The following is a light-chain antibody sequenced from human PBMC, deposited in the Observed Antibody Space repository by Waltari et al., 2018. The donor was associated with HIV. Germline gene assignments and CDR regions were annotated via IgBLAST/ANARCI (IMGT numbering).Light chain of an antibody. Sequence: QSALTQPPSASGSPGQSVTLSCTGTSSDVGGYNYVSWHQQHPGKAPKLRIYAVIKGPSGVPDRFSGSKSGNTASLTVSGLQPEDEADYYCSSHAGSKVVFGGGTRLTVL. J-gene: IGLJ2*01. V-gene: IGLV2-8*01. CDR2: AVI. CDR1: SSDVGGYNY. CDR3: SSHAGSKVV.